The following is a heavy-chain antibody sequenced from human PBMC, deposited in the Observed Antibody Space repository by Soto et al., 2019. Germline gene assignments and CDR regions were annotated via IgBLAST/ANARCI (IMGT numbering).Heavy chain of an antibody. J-gene: IGHJ6*02. CDR2: IIPIFGTA. CDR1: GGTFSSYA. Sequence: GASVKVSCKASGGTFSSYAISWVRQAPGQGLEWMGGIIPIFGTANYAQKFQGRVTITADESTSTAYVELSSLRSEDTAVYYCARASYCSSTSCYSGRAKYYYYYGMDVWGQGTTVTVSS. V-gene: IGHV1-69*13. CDR3: ARASYCSSTSCYSGRAKYYYYYGMDV. D-gene: IGHD2-2*01.